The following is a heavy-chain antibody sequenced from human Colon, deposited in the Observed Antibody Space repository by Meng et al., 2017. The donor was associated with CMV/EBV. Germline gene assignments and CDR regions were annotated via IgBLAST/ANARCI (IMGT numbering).Heavy chain of an antibody. Sequence: GGYVTSGSYYWTWIRQPPGKGLELIGYISYSGNTNYNPSLKSRLTIEVDTSRNQFSLKLTSVSAADTAMYYCARETSGWSTGIDYWGQGTLVTVSS. D-gene: IGHD6-19*01. CDR1: GGYVTSGSYY. V-gene: IGHV4-61*01. J-gene: IGHJ4*02. CDR3: ARETSGWSTGIDY. CDR2: ISYSGNT.